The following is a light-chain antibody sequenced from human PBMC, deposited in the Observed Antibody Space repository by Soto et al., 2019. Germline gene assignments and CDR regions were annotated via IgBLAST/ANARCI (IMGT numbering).Light chain of an antibody. CDR2: LGS. J-gene: IGKJ2*01. Sequence: DIVMTQSPLSLPVTPGEPASISCRSSQSLLHSNGYNYLDWYLQKPRQSPQLLIYLGSNRASGVPDRFSGSGSGTDFTLTISRVEAEDVGVYYCRQTLQTPLTFGQGTKLEIK. CDR1: QSLLHSNGYNY. CDR3: RQTLQTPLT. V-gene: IGKV2-28*01.